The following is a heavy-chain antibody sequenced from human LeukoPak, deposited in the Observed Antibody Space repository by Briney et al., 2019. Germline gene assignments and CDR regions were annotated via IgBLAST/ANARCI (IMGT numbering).Heavy chain of an antibody. CDR3: ARGGLPAYYYDSSGYYLDY. D-gene: IGHD3-22*01. V-gene: IGHV4-34*01. CDR2: FNHSGST. CDR1: GGSFSGYY. Sequence: PSETLSLTCAVYGGSFSGYYWSWIRQRPGKGLEWIGEFNHSGSTNYNPSLKSRVTISVDTSKNQFSLKLSSVTAADTAVYYCARGGLPAYYYDSSGYYLDYWGQGALVTVSS. J-gene: IGHJ4*02.